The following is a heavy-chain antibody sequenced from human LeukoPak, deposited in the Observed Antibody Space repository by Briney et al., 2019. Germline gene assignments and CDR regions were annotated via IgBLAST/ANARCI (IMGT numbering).Heavy chain of an antibody. J-gene: IGHJ4*02. CDR1: GFTFSSYW. Sequence: GGSLRLFSAASGFTFSSYWMSWVRQAPGKGLEWVANIKQDGSEKYYVDSVKGRFTISRDNAKNSLYLQMNSLRAEDTAVYYCARDVPPKQHGLDYWGQGTLVTVSS. CDR3: ARDVPPKQHGLDY. D-gene: IGHD6-13*01. V-gene: IGHV3-7*03. CDR2: IKQDGSEK.